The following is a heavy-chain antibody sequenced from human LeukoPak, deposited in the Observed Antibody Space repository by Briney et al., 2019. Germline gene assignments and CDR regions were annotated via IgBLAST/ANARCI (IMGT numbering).Heavy chain of an antibody. D-gene: IGHD4-17*01. CDR1: GFTFDDYA. CDR3: AKDASFATAYYYYYMDV. V-gene: IGHV3-43D*03. Sequence: GGSLRLSCAASGFTFDDYAMHWVRQAPGKGLEWVSLISWDGGSTYYADSVKGRFTISRDNSKNSLYLQMNSLRAEDTALYYCAKDASFATAYYYYYMDVWGKGTTVTISS. J-gene: IGHJ6*03. CDR2: ISWDGGST.